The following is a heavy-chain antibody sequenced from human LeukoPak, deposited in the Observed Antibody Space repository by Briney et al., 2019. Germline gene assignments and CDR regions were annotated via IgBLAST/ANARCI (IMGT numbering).Heavy chain of an antibody. D-gene: IGHD3-3*01. CDR1: GGSISSYY. J-gene: IGHJ6*02. CDR3: ARYLSYDFWSGYSNYYYGMDV. CDR2: IYYSGST. V-gene: IGHV4-59*08. Sequence: PSETLSLTCTVSGGSISSYYWSWLRQPPGKGLEWIGYIYYSGSTNYNPSLKSRVTISVDTSKNQFSLKLSSVTAADTAVYYCARYLSYDFWSGYSNYYYGMDVWGQGTTVTVSS.